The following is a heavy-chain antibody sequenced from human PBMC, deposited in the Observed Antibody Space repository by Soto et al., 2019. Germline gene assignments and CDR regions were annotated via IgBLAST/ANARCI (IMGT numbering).Heavy chain of an antibody. V-gene: IGHV4-30-4*01. D-gene: IGHD7-27*01. CDR1: GGSINSGDYY. Sequence: SETLSLTCTVSGGSINSGDYYWSWIRQPPGKGLEWIGYIYYSGSTYYNPSLKSRVTISVDTSKTQFSLDLNSVTAADTAVYYCARGPSGDKVDYWGQGILVTVSS. CDR3: ARGPSGDKVDY. J-gene: IGHJ4*02. CDR2: IYYSGST.